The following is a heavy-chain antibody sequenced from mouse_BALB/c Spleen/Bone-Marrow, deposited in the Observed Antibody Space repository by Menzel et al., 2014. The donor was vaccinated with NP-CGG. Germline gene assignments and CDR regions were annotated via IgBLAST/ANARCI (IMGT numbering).Heavy chain of an antibody. Sequence: SGPELVKSGASVKISCKASGYSFTGYFMNWVMQSHGKSLEWIGRINPYNGDTFYNQKFKGKATLTVDKSSSTAHMELRSLASEDSAVYYCAREGGYYYGSSPYFDVWGAGTTVTVSS. CDR2: INPYNGDT. V-gene: IGHV1-20*02. CDR1: GYSFTGYF. J-gene: IGHJ1*01. CDR3: AREGGYYYGSSPYFDV. D-gene: IGHD1-1*01.